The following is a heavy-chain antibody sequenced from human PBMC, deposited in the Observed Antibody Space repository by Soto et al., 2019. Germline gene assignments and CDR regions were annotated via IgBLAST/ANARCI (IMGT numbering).Heavy chain of an antibody. Sequence: SETLSLTCSVSGDSVSTDRYFWTWIRQPPGKGLEWIAYISYTGDTNYNPSLKSRVTRSIDTSRNQCSLTLTSVTAADTAVYFCARIVVGATVDLWGQGSLVTVSS. CDR3: ARIVVGATVDL. D-gene: IGHD1-26*01. V-gene: IGHV4-61*01. CDR1: GDSVSTDRYF. CDR2: ISYTGDT. J-gene: IGHJ5*02.